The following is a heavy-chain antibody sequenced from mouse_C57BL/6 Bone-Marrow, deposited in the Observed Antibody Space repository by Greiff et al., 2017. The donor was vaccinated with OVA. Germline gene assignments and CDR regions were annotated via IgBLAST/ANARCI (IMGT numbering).Heavy chain of an antibody. V-gene: IGHV1-55*01. J-gene: IGHJ2*01. CDR3: ARMGYYDGGVFDY. Sequence: QVQLQQPGAELVKPGASVKMSCKASGYTFTSYWITWVKQRPGQGLEWIGDIYPGSGSTNYNEKFKSKATLTVDTSSSTAYMQLSSLTSEDSAVYYGARMGYYDGGVFDYWGQGTTLTVSS. D-gene: IGHD1-1*01. CDR1: GYTFTSYW. CDR2: IYPGSGST.